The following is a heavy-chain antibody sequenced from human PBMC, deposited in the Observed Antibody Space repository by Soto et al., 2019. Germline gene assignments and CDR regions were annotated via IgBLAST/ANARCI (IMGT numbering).Heavy chain of an antibody. V-gene: IGHV5-51*01. J-gene: IGHJ3*01. CDR1: GYNFANYW. CDR2: IYPGDSDT. CDR3: ARWPTNDAFDL. Sequence: LGESLKISCKGSGYNFANYWIAWVRQMPGKGLEWMGIIYPGDSDTRYSPSFQGQVTISADKSISTTYLQWSSLKASDTAMYYCARWPTNDAFDLWGHGTLVTVSS.